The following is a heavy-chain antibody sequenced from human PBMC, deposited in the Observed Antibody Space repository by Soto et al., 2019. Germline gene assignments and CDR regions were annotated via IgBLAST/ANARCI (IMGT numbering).Heavy chain of an antibody. D-gene: IGHD2-15*01. CDR1: GHSFTSSY. CDR3: ARAPVPDFRYCSGGSCRNWFDP. CDR2: VNPSTGSS. V-gene: IGHV1-46*01. J-gene: IGHJ5*02. Sequence: ASVKVSCKASGHSFTSSYIHWVRQAPGQGLEWMGIVNPSTGSSTYAQKFQGRVTLTADTSTSTAYMELSSLRSEDAAVYYCARAPVPDFRYCSGGSCRNWFDPWGQGTLVTVSS.